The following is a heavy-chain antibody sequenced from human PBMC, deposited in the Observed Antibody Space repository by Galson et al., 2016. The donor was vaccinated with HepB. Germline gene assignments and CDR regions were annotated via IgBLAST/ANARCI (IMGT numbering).Heavy chain of an antibody. Sequence: SLRLSCAASAFSFTSYAMTWVRQAPGKGLEWVSSINGTGGITYYADSVKGRFTISRDNSKNTLYLQMNSLRAEDTALYYCAKSSTKGYCSGGSCGYMDVWGKGTTVTVSS. D-gene: IGHD2-15*01. CDR1: AFSFTSYA. CDR2: INGTGGIT. J-gene: IGHJ6*03. V-gene: IGHV3-23*01. CDR3: AKSSTKGYCSGGSCGYMDV.